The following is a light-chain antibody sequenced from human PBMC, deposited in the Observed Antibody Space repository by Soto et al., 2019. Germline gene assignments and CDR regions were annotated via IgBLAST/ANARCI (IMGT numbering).Light chain of an antibody. J-gene: IGKJ1*01. CDR1: QGISNY. CDR2: AAS. CDR3: QKYNSAPRT. Sequence: DIQMTQSPSSQSASVGDRVTTACRASQGISNYLAWYHQKPGKVPKLLIYAASTLQSGVPSRFSGSGSGTDFTLTISSLQPEDVATYYCQKYNSAPRTFGQGTKVDIK. V-gene: IGKV1-27*01.